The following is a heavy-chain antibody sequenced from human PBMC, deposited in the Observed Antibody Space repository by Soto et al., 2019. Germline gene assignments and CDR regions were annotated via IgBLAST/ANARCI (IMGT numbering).Heavy chain of an antibody. CDR1: CFTFDSHG. CDR3: AKDLLPNTVTTCGS. CDR2: ISSDGNNK. V-gene: IGHV3-30*18. D-gene: IGHD4-17*01. Sequence: ESGGGAVQPGRSLRLSCAASCFTFDSHGMHWVRQAPVKGLEWVAVISSDGNNKYYADSVKGRFTISRDNFNNILYLQMSSLRAEDTAVYYCAKDLLPNTVTTCGSWGQGTLVTVSS. J-gene: IGHJ5*02.